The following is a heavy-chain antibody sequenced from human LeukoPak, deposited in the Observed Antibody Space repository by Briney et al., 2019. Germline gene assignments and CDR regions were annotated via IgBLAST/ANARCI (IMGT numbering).Heavy chain of an antibody. J-gene: IGHJ2*01. CDR2: IIPIFGTA. Sequence: SVKVSCKASGGTFSSYAISWVRQAPGQGLEWMGGIIPIFGTANYAQKFQGRVTITTDESTSTAYMELSSLRSEDAAVYYCARDGNWGSWYFDLWGRGTLVTVSS. CDR3: ARDGNWGSWYFDL. CDR1: GGTFSSYA. D-gene: IGHD7-27*01. V-gene: IGHV1-69*05.